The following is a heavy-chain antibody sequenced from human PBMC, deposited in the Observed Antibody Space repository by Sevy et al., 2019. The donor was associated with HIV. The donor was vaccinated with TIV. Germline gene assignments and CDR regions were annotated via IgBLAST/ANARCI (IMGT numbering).Heavy chain of an antibody. J-gene: IGHJ4*02. CDR1: GYAFTDYD. D-gene: IGHD2-21*02. V-gene: IGHV1-8*01. CDR3: AKLASCGGDCYYFDL. CDR2: KNPNSGHT. Sequence: ASVKVSCRASGYAFTDYDITWVRQATGQGLELMGWKNPNSGHTAYTQNFQGRVSTTTDTSISVAYMELSSLRSEDTAVYYCAKLASCGGDCYYFDLWGQGTLVTVSS.